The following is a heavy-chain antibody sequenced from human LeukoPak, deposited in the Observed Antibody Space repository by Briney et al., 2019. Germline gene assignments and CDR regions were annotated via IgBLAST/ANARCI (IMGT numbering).Heavy chain of an antibody. CDR1: GFTFSSYW. D-gene: IGHD3-3*01. V-gene: IGHV3-7*01. J-gene: IGHJ4*02. Sequence: PGGSLRLSCAASGFTFSSYWMSWVRQARGEGLEWVANIKQDGSEKYYVDSVKGRFTIYRDNAKNSLYLQMNSLRAEDTAVYYCARDLRFLEWFYQNPAGFGYWGQGTLVTVSS. CDR2: IKQDGSEK. CDR3: ARDLRFLEWFYQNPAGFGY.